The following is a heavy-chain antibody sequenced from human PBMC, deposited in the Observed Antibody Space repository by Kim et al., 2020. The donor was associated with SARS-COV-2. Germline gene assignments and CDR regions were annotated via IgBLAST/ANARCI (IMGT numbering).Heavy chain of an antibody. V-gene: IGHV7-4-1*02. J-gene: IGHJ4*02. CDR1: GYTFTSYA. CDR2: INTNTGNP. D-gene: IGHD3-3*01. Sequence: ASVKVSCKASGYTFTSYAMNWVRQAPGQGLEWMGWINTNTGNPTYAQGFTGRFVFSLDTSVSTAYLQISSLKAEDTAVYYCARANGTEMGVRFLEGSIWARRGQGTLVTVSS. CDR3: ARANGTEMGVRFLEGSIWAR.